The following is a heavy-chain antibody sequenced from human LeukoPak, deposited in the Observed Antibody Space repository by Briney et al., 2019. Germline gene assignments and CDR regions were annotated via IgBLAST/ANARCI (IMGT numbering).Heavy chain of an antibody. CDR2: MNPNSGNT. CDR3: ARAMVYYYYYGMDV. D-gene: IGHD2-8*01. V-gene: IGHV1-8*01. J-gene: IGHJ6*02. Sequence: ASVKVSFKASGYTFTIYDIHWVRQAPGQGREWMGWMNPNSGNTGYAQKFQGRVTMTRNTSISTAYMELSSLRSEDTPVYYCARAMVYYYYYGMDVWGQGSTVTVSS. CDR1: GYTFTIYD.